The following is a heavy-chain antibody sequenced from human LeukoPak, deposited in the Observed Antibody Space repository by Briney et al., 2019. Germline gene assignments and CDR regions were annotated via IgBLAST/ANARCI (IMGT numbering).Heavy chain of an antibody. V-gene: IGHV3-23*01. CDR1: GFTFSSYA. CDR2: ISGSGVTV. D-gene: IGHD7-27*01. J-gene: IGHJ4*02. CDR3: ATSTGDY. Sequence: PGGSLRLSCAASGFTFSSYAMSWVRQAPGKGLEWVSAISGSGVTVHYADSVKGRFTISRDNAKNSLYLQMNSLRDEDTAVYYCATSTGDYWGQGILVTVSS.